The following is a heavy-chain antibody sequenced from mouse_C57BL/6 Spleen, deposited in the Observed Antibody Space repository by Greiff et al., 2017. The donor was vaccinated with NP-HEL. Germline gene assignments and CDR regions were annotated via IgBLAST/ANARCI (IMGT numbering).Heavy chain of an antibody. D-gene: IGHD2-1*01. V-gene: IGHV1-54*01. J-gene: IGHJ4*01. CDR1: GYAFTNYL. CDR3: ARREGNYDYAMDY. Sequence: VKLMESGAELVRPGTSVKVSCKASGYAFTNYLIEWVQQRPGQGLEWIGVINPGSGGNNYNEKFKGKATLTADKSSSTAYMQLSSLTSEDSAVYFCARREGNYDYAMDYWGQGTSVTVSS. CDR2: INPGSGGN.